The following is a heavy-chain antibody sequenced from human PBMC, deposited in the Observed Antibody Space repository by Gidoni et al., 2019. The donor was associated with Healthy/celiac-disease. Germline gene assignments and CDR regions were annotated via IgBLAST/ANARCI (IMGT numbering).Heavy chain of an antibody. Sequence: SSYAMHWVRQAPGKGLEWVAVISYDGSNKYYADSVKGRFTISRDNSKNTLYLQMNSLRAEDTAVYYCARDGPYYDFWSGLRYDYWGQGTLVTVSS. V-gene: IGHV3-30-3*01. D-gene: IGHD3-3*01. CDR1: SSYA. CDR2: ISYDGSNK. J-gene: IGHJ4*02. CDR3: ARDGPYYDFWSGLRYDY.